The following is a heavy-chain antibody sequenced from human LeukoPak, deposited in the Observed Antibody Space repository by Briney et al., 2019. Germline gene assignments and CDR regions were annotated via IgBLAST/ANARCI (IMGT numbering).Heavy chain of an antibody. CDR1: GYTFTGYY. CDR2: INPNRGGT. J-gene: IGHJ4*02. CDR3: AIIVATIGPFDY. D-gene: IGHD5-12*01. V-gene: IGHV1-2*02. Sequence: ASVKVSCKASGYTFTGYYMHWVRQAPGQGLEWMGWINPNRGGTNYAQKFQGRVTMTRDTSISTAYMELSRLRSDDTAVYYCAIIVATIGPFDYWGQGTLVTVSS.